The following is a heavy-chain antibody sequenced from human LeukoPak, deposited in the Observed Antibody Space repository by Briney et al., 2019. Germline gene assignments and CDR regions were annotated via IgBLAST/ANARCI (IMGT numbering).Heavy chain of an antibody. V-gene: IGHV4-59*11. CDR1: GGSISFLY. CDR2: IYYSGST. Sequence: SETLSLTCTVSGGSISFLYWSWIRQPPGKGLEWIGYIYYSGSTNYNPSLKSRVTISVDTSKNQFSLKLSSVTAADTAVYYCARRAPDTAFDYWGQGTLVTVSS. CDR3: ARRAPDTAFDY. D-gene: IGHD5-18*01. J-gene: IGHJ4*02.